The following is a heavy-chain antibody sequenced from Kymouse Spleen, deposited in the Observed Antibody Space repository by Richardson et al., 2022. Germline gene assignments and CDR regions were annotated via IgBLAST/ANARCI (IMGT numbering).Heavy chain of an antibody. CDR2: ISGSGGST. CDR3: AKGYSSGSYYYYYYGMDV. CDR1: GFTFSSYA. J-gene: IGHJ6*02. D-gene: IGHD6-19*01. Sequence: EVQLVESGGGLVQPGGSLRLSCAASGFTFSSYAMSWVRQAPGKGLEWVSAISGSGGSTYYADSVKGRFTISRDNSKNTLYLQMNSLRAEDTAVYYCAKGYSSGSYYYYYYGMDVWGQGTTVTVSS. V-gene: IGHV3-23*04.